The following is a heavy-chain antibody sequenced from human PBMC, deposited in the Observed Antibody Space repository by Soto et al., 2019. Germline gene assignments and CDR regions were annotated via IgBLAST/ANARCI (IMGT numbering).Heavy chain of an antibody. CDR3: AKDRSSSGWPDAFDI. Sequence: QVQLGESGGGVVQPGRSLRLSCAASGFTFSSYGMHWVRQAPGKGLEWVAVISYDGSNKYYADSVKGRFTISRDNSKNPLYLQMNSLRAEDTAVYYCAKDRSSSGWPDAFDIWGQGTMVTVSS. CDR1: GFTFSSYG. J-gene: IGHJ3*02. D-gene: IGHD6-19*01. V-gene: IGHV3-30*18. CDR2: ISYDGSNK.